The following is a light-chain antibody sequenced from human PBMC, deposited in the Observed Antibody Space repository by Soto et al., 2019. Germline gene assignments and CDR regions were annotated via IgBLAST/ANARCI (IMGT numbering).Light chain of an antibody. CDR1: QSVSSSF. Sequence: ETVLTQSPGTLSLSPGDRATLACRASQSVSSSFFAWYQQKPGQPPRLLIYGASTRATGIPDRFSGSGSGTDFTLTISRLEPEDCAIYYCQQYGTSPWTFGQGTKVEIK. CDR2: GAS. V-gene: IGKV3-20*01. J-gene: IGKJ1*01. CDR3: QQYGTSPWT.